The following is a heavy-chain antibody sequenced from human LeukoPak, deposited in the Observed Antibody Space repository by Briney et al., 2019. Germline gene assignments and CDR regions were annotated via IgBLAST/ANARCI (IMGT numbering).Heavy chain of an antibody. V-gene: IGHV3-23*01. CDR2: ISGGGGST. CDR3: AKGGKWDVTPFDY. J-gene: IGHJ4*02. Sequence: GGSLRLSCAASGCTFTSYSMNWVRQAPGKGLEWVSTISGGGGSTYYADSVKGRFTISRDNSKNTLYLQVNSLRAEDTAVYYCAKGGKWDVTPFDYWGQGTLVTVSS. CDR1: GCTFTSYS. D-gene: IGHD1-26*01.